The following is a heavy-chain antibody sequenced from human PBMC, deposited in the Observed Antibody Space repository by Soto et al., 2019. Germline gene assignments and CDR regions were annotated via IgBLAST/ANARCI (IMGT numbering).Heavy chain of an antibody. CDR1: GFTFSAYV. CDR3: AKDPPIASDGATLDD. CDR2: ISSNGGRT. D-gene: IGHD1-26*01. V-gene: IGHV3-23*01. Sequence: EVQLLESGGGLVQPGGSLSLSCAASGFTFSAYVMCWVRQAPGKGPEWVSAISSNGGRTFYADSVKGRFTISRDNSRNTLYLQMHSPTVEDTAGYYCAKDPPIASDGATLDDWGQGTVVAVSS. J-gene: IGHJ4*02.